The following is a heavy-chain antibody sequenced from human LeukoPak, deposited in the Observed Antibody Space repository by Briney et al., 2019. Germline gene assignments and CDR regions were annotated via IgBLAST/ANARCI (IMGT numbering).Heavy chain of an antibody. CDR3: ARDWGSV. D-gene: IGHD7-27*01. V-gene: IGHV4-39*07. Sequence: KTSETLSLTCTVSGGSISSSSYYWGWIRQPPGKGLEWIGSIYYSGSTYYNPSLKSRVTISVDTSKNQFSLKLSSVTAADTAVYYCARDWGSVWGQGTLVTVSS. CDR2: IYYSGST. CDR1: GGSISSSSYY. J-gene: IGHJ4*02.